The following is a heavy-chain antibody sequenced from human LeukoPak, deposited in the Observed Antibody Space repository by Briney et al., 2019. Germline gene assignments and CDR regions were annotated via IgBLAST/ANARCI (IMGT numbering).Heavy chain of an antibody. J-gene: IGHJ4*02. CDR1: DGSISSYY. Sequence: NPSETLSLTCTVSDGSISSYYWSWIRQPAGKGLEWIGRIYTSGSTNYNPSLKSRVTISVDTSKNQFSLKLSSVTAADTAVYYCARLQEYYGSGSLIDYWGQGTLVTVSS. V-gene: IGHV4-4*07. CDR2: IYTSGST. D-gene: IGHD3-10*01. CDR3: ARLQEYYGSGSLIDY.